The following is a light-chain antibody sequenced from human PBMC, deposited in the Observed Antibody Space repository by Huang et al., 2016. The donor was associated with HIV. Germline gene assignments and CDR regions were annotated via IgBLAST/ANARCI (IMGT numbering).Light chain of an antibody. CDR1: ESILRN. CDR2: GAS. J-gene: IGKJ2*01. V-gene: IGKV3-15*01. Sequence: VMTQSPDTLSVSPGERATLSCRASESILRNLAWYQQRPGQPPRLLIYGASVRLPGIPDRFRGRGSGTEFSLTISSLQSEDFAVYYCQQYNKWPPYTYGQGTKLEIK. CDR3: QQYNKWPPYT.